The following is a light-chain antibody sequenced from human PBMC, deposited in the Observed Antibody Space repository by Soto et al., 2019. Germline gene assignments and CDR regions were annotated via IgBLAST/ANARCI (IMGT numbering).Light chain of an antibody. CDR3: QSYDSSLSGAV. CDR2: GNS. J-gene: IGLJ7*01. V-gene: IGLV1-40*01. CDR1: SSNIGAGYD. Sequence: QSVLTQPPSVSGAPGQRVNISSTGSSSNIGAGYDVHWYQQLPGTAPKLLIYGNSNRPSGVPDRFSGSKSGTSASLAITGLQAEDEADYYCQSYDSSLSGAVFGGGTQLTVL.